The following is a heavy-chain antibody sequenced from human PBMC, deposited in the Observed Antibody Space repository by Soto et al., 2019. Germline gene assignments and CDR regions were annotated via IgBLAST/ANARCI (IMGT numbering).Heavy chain of an antibody. D-gene: IGHD1-1*01. Sequence: EVQLVESGGGLVKPGESLRLSCAASGFPFNNAWMNWVRHTPGKGLEWVGRIISSADGGTTDYAAPVKGRFTNSREDSKNTLNLHMNSLEAEDTALYYCPTDLFRGPDGTTCRWGQGTLVTVSS. CDR1: GFPFNNAW. CDR3: PTDLFRGPDGTTCR. V-gene: IGHV3-15*07. CDR2: IISSADGGTT. J-gene: IGHJ4*02.